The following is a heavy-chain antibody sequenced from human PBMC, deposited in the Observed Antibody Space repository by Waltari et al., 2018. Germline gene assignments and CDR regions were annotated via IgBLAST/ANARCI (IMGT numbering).Heavy chain of an antibody. CDR2: IHYSGNT. J-gene: IGHJ4*02. Sequence: QLQLQESGPRLVRPSETLSLTCTVSGGSISSTTYYWAWIRQTPGKGLEWIGYIHYSGNTYSNPAFRSLVTISVETSKNQFSRNLRSVTAADTAVYYCARRVVTTGGVDYWGQGPLVTVSS. CDR1: GGSISSTTYY. D-gene: IGHD2-21*02. V-gene: IGHV4-39*07. CDR3: ARRVVTTGGVDY.